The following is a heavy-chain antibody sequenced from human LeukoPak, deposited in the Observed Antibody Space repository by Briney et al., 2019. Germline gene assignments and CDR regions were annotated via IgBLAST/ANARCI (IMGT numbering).Heavy chain of an antibody. CDR1: GFTFSSNW. Sequence: GGSLRLSCAASGFTFSSNWMHWVRQAPGKGLVWVSRINEDGSTTNYADSVKGRFTISRDNAKNTLYLQMNSLRAEDTAVYYCVRDLGGRSGHWGQGTLVTASS. J-gene: IGHJ4*02. CDR2: INEDGSTT. D-gene: IGHD1-26*01. CDR3: VRDLGGRSGH. V-gene: IGHV3-74*01.